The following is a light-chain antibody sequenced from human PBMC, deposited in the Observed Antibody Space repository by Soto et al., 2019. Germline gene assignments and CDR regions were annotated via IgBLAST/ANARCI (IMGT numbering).Light chain of an antibody. Sequence: EIVLTQSPATLSLSPGETATLSCSASQSISSHLAWYQQKPGQAPRLLIYEASTRATGIPTRFSASGSGTDFTLAISSLETEDLAVYYGQQRTNWPSSFGQGTKLEIK. CDR2: EAS. J-gene: IGKJ2*04. CDR1: QSISSH. V-gene: IGKV3-11*01. CDR3: QQRTNWPSS.